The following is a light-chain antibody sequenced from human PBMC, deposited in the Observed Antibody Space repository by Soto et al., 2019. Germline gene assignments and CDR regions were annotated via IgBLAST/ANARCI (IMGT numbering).Light chain of an antibody. CDR3: QQYVNSPVT. CDR1: QRVNSSY. CDR2: GAS. Sequence: EIVLTQSPDTLYFSPGEGATLSCRASQRVNSSYLAWYQQKPGQAPRLLISGASDRATGVPARVSGSGSGTDFTLTIRRLEPEDFAVYYCQQYVNSPVTFGQGTKLQIK. V-gene: IGKV3-20*01. J-gene: IGKJ2*01.